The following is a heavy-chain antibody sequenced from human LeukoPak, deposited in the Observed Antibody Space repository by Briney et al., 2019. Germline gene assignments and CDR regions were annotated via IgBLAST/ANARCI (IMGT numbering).Heavy chain of an antibody. CDR2: IYYSGST. D-gene: IGHD3-9*01. CDR1: GGSITSSSYY. Sequence: SETLSLTCTVSGGSITSSSYYWGWIRQPPGKGLEWIGTIYYSGSTYYNPSVKSRVTISVDTSKNQFSLKLSSVTAADTAVYYCARAYYDILTGYYNALDYWGQGTLVTVSS. CDR3: ARAYYDILTGYYNALDY. J-gene: IGHJ4*02. V-gene: IGHV4-39*01.